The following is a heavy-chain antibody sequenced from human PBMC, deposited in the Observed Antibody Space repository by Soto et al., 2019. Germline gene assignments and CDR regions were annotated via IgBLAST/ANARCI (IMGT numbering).Heavy chain of an antibody. CDR1: GFTFSRSA. CDR3: AATLDWGSYDFGGYPA. CDR2: IVAASGKT. J-gene: IGHJ4*02. V-gene: IGHV1-58*01. Sequence: SVKVSCKGSGFTFSRSAVPWVRQARGPGLEWIGWIVAASGKTDYSQIFQERVTITRDMSTSTAYMELSSLSSEDTAVYYCAATLDWGSYDFGGYPAWGQGTLVTVSS. D-gene: IGHD3-22*01.